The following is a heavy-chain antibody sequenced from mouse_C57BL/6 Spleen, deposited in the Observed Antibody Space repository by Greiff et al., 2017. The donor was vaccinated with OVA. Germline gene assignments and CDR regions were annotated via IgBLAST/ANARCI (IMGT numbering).Heavy chain of an antibody. CDR1: GFTIKDYY. CDR2: IDPEDGET. J-gene: IGHJ2*01. CDR3: ASGDYGSSQYY. Sequence: EVKLVESGAELVKPGASVKLSCTASGFTIKDYYMHWVKQRTEQGLEWIGRIDPEDGETKYAPKFQGKATITADTSSNTAYLQLSSLTSEDTAVYYCASGDYGSSQYYWGQGTTLTVSS. V-gene: IGHV14-2*01. D-gene: IGHD1-1*01.